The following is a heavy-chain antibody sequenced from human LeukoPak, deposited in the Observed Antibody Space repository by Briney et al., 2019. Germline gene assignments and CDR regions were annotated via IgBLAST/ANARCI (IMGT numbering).Heavy chain of an antibody. CDR3: ARDGYYYGSGSYYNNWFDP. J-gene: IGHJ5*02. D-gene: IGHD3-10*01. V-gene: IGHV4-38-2*02. Sequence: SETLALTCAVSGYSISSGYYWGWIRQPPGKWLEWIGSIYHSGSTYYNPSLKSRVTISVDTSKNQFSLKLSSVTAADTAVYYCARDGYYYGSGSYYNNWFDPWGQGTLVTVSS. CDR2: IYHSGST. CDR1: GYSISSGYY.